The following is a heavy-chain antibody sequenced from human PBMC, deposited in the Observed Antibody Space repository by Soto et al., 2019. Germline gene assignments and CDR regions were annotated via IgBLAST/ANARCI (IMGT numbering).Heavy chain of an antibody. CDR1: GFTFSSYS. J-gene: IGHJ4*02. CDR2: ISSSSSYI. Sequence: GASLRLSCAASGFTFSSYSMNWVRQAPGKGLEWVSSISSSSSYIYYADSVKGRFTISRDNAKNSLYLQMNSLRAEDTAVYYCARFRRGVVPADYWGQGTLVTVSS. D-gene: IGHD2-2*01. V-gene: IGHV3-21*01. CDR3: ARFRRGVVPADY.